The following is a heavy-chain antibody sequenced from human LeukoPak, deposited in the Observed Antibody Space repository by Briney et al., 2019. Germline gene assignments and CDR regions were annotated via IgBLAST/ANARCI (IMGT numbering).Heavy chain of an antibody. CDR2: ISAYNGNT. V-gene: IGHV1-18*01. CDR1: GYTFTSYG. J-gene: IGHJ6*02. CDR3: AGKGYCSSTSCLYYYYYGMDV. Sequence: ASVKVSCKASGYTFTSYGISWVRQAPGQGLEWMGWISAYNGNTNYAQKLQGRVTMTTDTSTSTAYMELRSLRSDDTAVYYCAGKGYCSSTSCLYYYYYGMDVWGQGTTVTVSS. D-gene: IGHD2-2*01.